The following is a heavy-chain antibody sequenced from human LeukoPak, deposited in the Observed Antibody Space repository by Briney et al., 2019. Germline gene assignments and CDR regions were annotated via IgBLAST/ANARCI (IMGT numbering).Heavy chain of an antibody. J-gene: IGHJ4*02. D-gene: IGHD3-22*01. V-gene: IGHV5-51*01. CDR1: GYSFTSYW. CDR2: IYPGDSDT. CDR3: ARQYDGSGYYYSPFDY. Sequence: GESLKISCKGSGYSFTSYWIGWVRQMPGKGLEWMGIIYPGDSDTTTSPSFQGQVTISADKSISTAYLQWSSLKASDTAMYYCARQYDGSGYYYSPFDYWGQGTLVTVSS.